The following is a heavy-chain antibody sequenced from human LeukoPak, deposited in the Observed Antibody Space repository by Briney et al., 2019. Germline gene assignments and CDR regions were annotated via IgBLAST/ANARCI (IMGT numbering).Heavy chain of an antibody. CDR2: IKQDGSEK. Sequence: GGSLRRSCAASGFIFSNYEMNWVRQAHGKGLEWVANIKQDGSEKSYVDSVRGRFTRSRDNAKNSLYLQMNSLRAEDTAVYYCARWTKSGGYYYIDSWGQGTLVTVSS. J-gene: IGHJ4*02. V-gene: IGHV3-7*04. D-gene: IGHD3-22*01. CDR1: GFIFSNYE. CDR3: ARWTKSGGYYYIDS.